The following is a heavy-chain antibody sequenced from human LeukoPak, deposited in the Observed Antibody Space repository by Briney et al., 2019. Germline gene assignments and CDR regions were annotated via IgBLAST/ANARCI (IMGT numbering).Heavy chain of an antibody. CDR2: IYYSGST. J-gene: IGHJ5*02. CDR1: GGSISSSSYY. CDR3: ARRGRYCSGGSCYSGVHWFDP. D-gene: IGHD2-15*01. V-gene: IGHV4-39*07. Sequence: PSETLSLTCTVSGGSISSSSYYWGWIRQPPGKGLEWIGSIYYSGSTYYNPSLKSRVTISVDTSKNQFSLKLSSVTAADTAVYYCARRGRYCSGGSCYSGVHWFDPWGQGTLVTVSS.